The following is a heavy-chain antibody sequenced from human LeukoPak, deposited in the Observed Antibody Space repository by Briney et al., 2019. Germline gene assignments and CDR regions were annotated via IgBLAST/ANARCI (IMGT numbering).Heavy chain of an antibody. V-gene: IGHV1-46*01. D-gene: IGHD6-13*01. Sequence: ASVKVSCKASGYTFTSYYMHWVRQAPGQGLEWMGLINPTGGSTGYAQKFQGRVTMTRDLSTSTDYMELSSLRSEDTAVYYCARDLPYSGSWYIAFDIWGQGTMVTVSS. J-gene: IGHJ3*02. CDR3: ARDLPYSGSWYIAFDI. CDR2: INPTGGST. CDR1: GYTFTSYY.